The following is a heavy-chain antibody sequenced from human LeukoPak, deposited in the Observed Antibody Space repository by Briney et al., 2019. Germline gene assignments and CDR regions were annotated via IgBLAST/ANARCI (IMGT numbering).Heavy chain of an antibody. J-gene: IGHJ3*02. V-gene: IGHV3-21*01. Sequence: GGSLRLSCAASGFTFSSYSMNWVRQAPGKGLEWVSSISSSSSYIYYADSVKGRFTISRDNAKNSLYLQMNSLRAEDTAVYYCARDRPYNWNDDAFDIWGQGTMVTVSS. CDR3: ARDRPYNWNDDAFDI. D-gene: IGHD1-1*01. CDR1: GFTFSSYS. CDR2: ISSSSSYI.